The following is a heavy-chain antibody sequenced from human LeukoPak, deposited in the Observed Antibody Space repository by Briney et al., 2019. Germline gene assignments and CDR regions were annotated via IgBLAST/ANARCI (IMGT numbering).Heavy chain of an antibody. Sequence: PGGSLRLSCAASGFTLSSQNKHWVRQAPGRGLEWVAVMSADGSTKYYADSVKGRFTISRDNSRNTLYLQMNSLRVEDTAVYSCARDLPFYDNSVYDTAWGQGTLVTVSS. CDR1: GFTLSSQN. D-gene: IGHD3-22*01. CDR2: MSADGSTK. V-gene: IGHV3-30-3*01. CDR3: ARDLPFYDNSVYDTA. J-gene: IGHJ4*02.